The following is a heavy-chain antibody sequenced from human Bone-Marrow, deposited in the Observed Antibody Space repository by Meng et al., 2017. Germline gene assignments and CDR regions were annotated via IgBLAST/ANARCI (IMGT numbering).Heavy chain of an antibody. Sequence: ASVKVSCKVSGYTLTELSMHWVRQAPGKGLEWMGGFDPEDGETIYAQKFQGRVTMTEDTSTDTAYMELSSLRSEDTAVYYCATADPTLPNYYDSRSAFDIWGQGTRVTVSS. D-gene: IGHD3-22*01. CDR3: ATADPTLPNYYDSRSAFDI. CDR1: GYTLTELS. J-gene: IGHJ3*02. CDR2: FDPEDGET. V-gene: IGHV1-24*01.